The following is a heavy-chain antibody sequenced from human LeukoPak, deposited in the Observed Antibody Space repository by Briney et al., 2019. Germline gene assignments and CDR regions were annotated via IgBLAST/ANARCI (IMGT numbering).Heavy chain of an antibody. CDR1: GYTFTDYY. D-gene: IGHD3-16*02. CDR3: ARTPNLGGVIVIHLLFDY. J-gene: IGHJ4*02. Sequence: GASVKVSCKTSGYTFTDYYLHWVRQAPGQGLEWVGWIHPNSGATHYAQKFQGRLTMTRDTSISTVYMELTRLRSDDTAVYYCARTPNLGGVIVIHLLFDYWGQGTLVTVSS. V-gene: IGHV1-2*02. CDR2: IHPNSGAT.